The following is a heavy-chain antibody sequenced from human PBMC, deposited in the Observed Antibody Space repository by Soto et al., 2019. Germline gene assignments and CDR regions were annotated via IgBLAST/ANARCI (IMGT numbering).Heavy chain of an antibody. J-gene: IGHJ6*02. D-gene: IGHD4-17*01. V-gene: IGHV1-69*13. Sequence: SVKVSCKASGGTFSSYAISWVRQAPGQGLEWMGGIIPIFGTANYAQKFQGRVTITADESTSTAYMELSSLRSEDTAVYYCARDGKGDYDPGRYGMDVWGQGTTVTVSS. CDR2: IIPIFGTA. CDR3: ARDGKGDYDPGRYGMDV. CDR1: GGTFSSYA.